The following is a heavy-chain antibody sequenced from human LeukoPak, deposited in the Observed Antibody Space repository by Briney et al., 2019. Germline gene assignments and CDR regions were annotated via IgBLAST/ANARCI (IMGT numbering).Heavy chain of an antibody. D-gene: IGHD3-22*01. J-gene: IGHJ5*02. CDR1: GYTFTSYD. V-gene: IGHV1-8*01. CDR2: MNPNSGNT. Sequence: GASVKVSCKASGYTFTSYDINWVRQATGQGLEWMGWMNPNSGNTGYARKFQGRVTMTRNTSISTAYMELSSLRSEDTAVYYCARDPTYSSGYYNEYNWFDPWGQGTLVTVSS. CDR3: ARDPTYSSGYYNEYNWFDP.